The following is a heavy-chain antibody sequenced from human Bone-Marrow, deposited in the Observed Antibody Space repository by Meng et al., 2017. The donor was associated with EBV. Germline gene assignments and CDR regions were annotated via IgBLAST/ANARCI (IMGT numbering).Heavy chain of an antibody. D-gene: IGHD2-15*01. CDR1: GGSVSSTTW. Sequence: QVRLQESGPGLVKPSGTLSLTCTVSGGSVSSTTWWNWVRQPPGKGLEWIGEIHHRGDTNYNPSLKSRVAISIDKSKNQFSLKLNSVTAADTAVYYCAERYSTMWGKWFDTWGQGTLGTVSS. V-gene: IGHV4-4*02. CDR2: IHHRGDT. CDR3: AERYSTMWGKWFDT. J-gene: IGHJ5*02.